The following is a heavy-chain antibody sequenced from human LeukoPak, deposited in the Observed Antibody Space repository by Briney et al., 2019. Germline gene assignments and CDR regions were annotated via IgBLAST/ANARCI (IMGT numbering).Heavy chain of an antibody. D-gene: IGHD3-22*01. J-gene: IGHJ4*02. CDR2: IIPILGIA. CDR1: GYTFTSYD. CDR3: ARDTYYYDSSGYWR. V-gene: IGHV1-69*04. Sequence: GASVKVSCKASGYTFTSYDISWVRQAPGQGLEWMGRIIPILGIANYAQKFQGRVTITADKSTSTAYMELSSLRSEDTAVYYCARDTYYYDSSGYWRWGQGTLVTVSS.